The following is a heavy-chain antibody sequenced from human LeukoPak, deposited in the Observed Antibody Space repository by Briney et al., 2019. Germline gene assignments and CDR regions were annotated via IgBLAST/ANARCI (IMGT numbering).Heavy chain of an antibody. CDR2: IKQDGSKK. D-gene: IGHD5-24*01. J-gene: IGHJ4*02. CDR3: TRVGYIDEGIDY. CDR1: GFPFSSYW. V-gene: IGHV3-7*04. Sequence: GGSLRLSCVASGFPFSSYWMTWVRQAPGKGLEWVANIKQDGSKKSYVDSVKGRFTIYRDNAKNSLYLQMNSLRAEDTAIYYCTRVGYIDEGIDYWGQGTLVTVSS.